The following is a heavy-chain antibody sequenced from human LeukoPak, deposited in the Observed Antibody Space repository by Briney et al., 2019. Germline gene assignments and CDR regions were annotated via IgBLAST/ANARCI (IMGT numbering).Heavy chain of an antibody. CDR1: GFTVSSNY. D-gene: IGHD6-13*01. Sequence: GGSLRLSCAASGFTVSSNYMSWVRQAPGKGPEWVSVIYSGGSTYYADSVKGRFTITRDNSKNTLYLQMNSLRAEDTAVYYCARDGRQQLFDYWGQGTLVTVSS. CDR2: IYSGGST. CDR3: ARDGRQQLFDY. J-gene: IGHJ4*02. V-gene: IGHV3-66*01.